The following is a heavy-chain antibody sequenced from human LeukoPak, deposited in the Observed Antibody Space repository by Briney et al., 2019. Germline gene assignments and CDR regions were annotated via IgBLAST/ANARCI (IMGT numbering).Heavy chain of an antibody. CDR3: AKDLWEPDDAFDI. CDR2: ISWNSGSI. V-gene: IGHV3-9*01. Sequence: PGGSLRLSCAASGFTFDDYAMHWVRQAPGKGLEWVSGISWNSGSIGYADSVKGRFTISRDNAKNSLYLQMNSLRAEDTALYYCAKDLWEPDDAFDIWGQGTMVTVSS. J-gene: IGHJ3*02. CDR1: GFTFDDYA. D-gene: IGHD1-26*01.